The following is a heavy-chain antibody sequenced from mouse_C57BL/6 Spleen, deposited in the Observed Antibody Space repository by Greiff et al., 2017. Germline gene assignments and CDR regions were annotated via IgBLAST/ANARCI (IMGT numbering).Heavy chain of an antibody. V-gene: IGHV1-61*01. Sequence: QVHVKQPGAELVRPGSSAKLSCKASGYTFTSYWMDWVKQRPGQGLEWIGNIYPSDSETHYNQKFKDKATLTVDKSSSTAYMQLSSLTSEDSAVYYCATSFAYWGQGTLVTVSA. J-gene: IGHJ3*01. D-gene: IGHD6-1*01. CDR1: GYTFTSYW. CDR2: IYPSDSET. CDR3: ATSFAY.